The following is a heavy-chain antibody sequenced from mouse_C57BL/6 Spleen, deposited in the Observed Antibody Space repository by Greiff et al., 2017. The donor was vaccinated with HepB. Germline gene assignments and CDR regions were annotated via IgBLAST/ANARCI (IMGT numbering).Heavy chain of an antibody. CDR1: GFTFSSYA. Sequence: EVQGVESGGGLVKPGGSLKLSCAASGFTFSSYAMSWVRQTPEKRLEWVATISDGGSYTYYPDNVKGRFTISRDNAKNNLYLQMSHLKSEDTAMYYCAKLGRIYYAMDYWGQGTSVTVSS. D-gene: IGHD4-1*01. CDR2: ISDGGSYT. J-gene: IGHJ4*01. V-gene: IGHV5-4*01. CDR3: AKLGRIYYAMDY.